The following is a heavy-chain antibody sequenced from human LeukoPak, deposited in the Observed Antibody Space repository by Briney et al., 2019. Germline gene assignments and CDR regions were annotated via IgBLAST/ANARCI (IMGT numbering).Heavy chain of an antibody. J-gene: IGHJ6*03. CDR3: ARGSSGWYAHWDYYYMDV. CDR1: GYTFTGYY. V-gene: IGHV1-2*06. D-gene: IGHD6-19*01. Sequence: ASVKVSCKASGYTFTGYYMHWVRQAPGQGLEWMGRINPNSGGTNYAQKFQGRVTMTRDTSISTAYMELSRLRSDDTAVYYCARGSSGWYAHWDYYYMDVWGKGTTVTISS. CDR2: INPNSGGT.